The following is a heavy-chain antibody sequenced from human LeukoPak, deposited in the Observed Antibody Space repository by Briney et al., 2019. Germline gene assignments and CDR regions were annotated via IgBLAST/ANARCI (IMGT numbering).Heavy chain of an antibody. V-gene: IGHV4-39*01. D-gene: IGHD3-3*01. Sequence: SETLSLTCTVSGGSISSSSYYWGWIRQPPGKGLEWIGSIYYSGSTYYNPSLKSRVTISVDTSKNQFSLKLSSVTAADTAVYYCARHSVRITIFGVVYNWFDPWGQGTLVTVSS. CDR2: IYYSGST. CDR1: GGSISSSSYY. J-gene: IGHJ5*02. CDR3: ARHSVRITIFGVVYNWFDP.